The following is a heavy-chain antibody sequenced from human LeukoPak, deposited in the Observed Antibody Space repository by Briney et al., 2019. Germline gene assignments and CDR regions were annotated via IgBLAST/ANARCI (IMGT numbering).Heavy chain of an antibody. CDR2: IKSKTDGGTT. D-gene: IGHD3-9*01. CDR1: GFTFNHAW. CDR3: TTSHFDWVTNIGY. J-gene: IGHJ4*02. Sequence: GGSLRLSCAASGFTFNHAWMSWVRQAPGKGLEWVGRIKSKTDGGTTDYAAPVKGRFTISRDDSKNTLYLQMNSLKTEDTAVYYCTTSHFDWVTNIGYWGQGTLVTVSS. V-gene: IGHV3-15*01.